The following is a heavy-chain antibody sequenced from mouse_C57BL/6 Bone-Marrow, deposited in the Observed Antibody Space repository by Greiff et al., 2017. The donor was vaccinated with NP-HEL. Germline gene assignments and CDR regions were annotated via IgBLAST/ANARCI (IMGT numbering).Heavy chain of an antibody. V-gene: IGHV1-80*01. D-gene: IGHD1-1*01. CDR2: IYPGDGDT. J-gene: IGHJ3*01. CDR3: ARYPNGGYGQGFAY. Sequence: QVQLQQSGAELVKPGASVKISCKASGYAFSSYWMNWVKQRPGKGLEWIGQIYPGDGDTNYNGKFKGKATLTADKSSSTAYMQLSSLTSEDSAVYFCARYPNGGYGQGFAYWGQGTLVTVSA. CDR1: GYAFSSYW.